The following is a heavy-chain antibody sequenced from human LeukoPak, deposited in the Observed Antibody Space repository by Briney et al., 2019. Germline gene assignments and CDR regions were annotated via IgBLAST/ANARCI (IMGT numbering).Heavy chain of an antibody. Sequence: ASVKVSCKAYGYTFTGYYIHWVRQAPGQGLEWMGWMNPNSGDTNHAQKFQGRFTMTTDTSIRTAYMELSSPRSDDTAVYYCARDREYSNYLLVYGMDVWGQGTTVTVSS. CDR3: ARDREYSNYLLVYGMDV. CDR1: GYTFTGYY. J-gene: IGHJ6*02. CDR2: MNPNSGDT. D-gene: IGHD4-11*01. V-gene: IGHV1-2*02.